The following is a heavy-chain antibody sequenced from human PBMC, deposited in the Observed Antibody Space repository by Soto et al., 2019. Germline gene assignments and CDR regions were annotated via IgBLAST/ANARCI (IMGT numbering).Heavy chain of an antibody. CDR2: INRGNGNT. D-gene: IGHD1-1*01. J-gene: IGHJ4*02. Sequence: QVQLVQSGAEEKKPGASVKVSCKASGYTFSNFAMQWVRQAPGQRLEWMGWINRGNGNTEYSQKFQGRVTITRDTSAGSVDMELSSLTSEDTAVYYCARSSTVDTTAGGTHFDYWGQGTLVTVSS. CDR3: ARSSTVDTTAGGTHFDY. CDR1: GYTFSNFA. V-gene: IGHV1-3*05.